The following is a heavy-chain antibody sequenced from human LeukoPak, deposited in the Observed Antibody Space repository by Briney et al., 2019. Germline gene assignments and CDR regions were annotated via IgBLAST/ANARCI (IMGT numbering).Heavy chain of an antibody. CDR1: GGSISSYY. Sequence: ASETLSLTCTVSGGSISSYYWSWIRQPPGKGLEWIGYIYYSGSTNYNPSLKSRVTISVDMSKNQFSLKVSSVTAADTAVYYCARRSVYFDSWGQGTLVTVSS. J-gene: IGHJ4*02. CDR2: IYYSGST. CDR3: ARRSVYFDS. V-gene: IGHV4-59*01.